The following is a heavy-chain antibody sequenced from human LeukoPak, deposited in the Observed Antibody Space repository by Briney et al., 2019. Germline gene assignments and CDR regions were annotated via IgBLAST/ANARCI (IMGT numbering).Heavy chain of an antibody. D-gene: IGHD6-13*01. CDR2: IYTSGST. Sequence: SETLSLTCTVSGGSISRYYWSWVRQPAGKGLEWIGRIYTSGSTNYNPSLKSRVTMSVDTSKNQFSLKLSSVTAADTAVYYCARDSSSSWYNWFDPWGQGTLVTVSS. CDR3: ARDSSSSWYNWFDP. CDR1: GGSISRYY. V-gene: IGHV4-4*07. J-gene: IGHJ5*02.